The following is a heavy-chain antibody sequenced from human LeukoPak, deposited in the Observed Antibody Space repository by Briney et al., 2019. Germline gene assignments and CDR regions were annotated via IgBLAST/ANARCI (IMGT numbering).Heavy chain of an antibody. CDR2: ISAGNGNT. CDR3: AREIRLPPYWFDP. CDR1: GYTFTSYA. J-gene: IGHJ5*02. D-gene: IGHD2-15*01. Sequence: ASVKVSCKASGYTFTSYAMHWVRQAPGQRLEWMGWISAGNGNTKYSQKFQGRVTITADESTSTAYMELSSLRSEDTAVYYCAREIRLPPYWFDPWGQGTLVTVSS. V-gene: IGHV1-3*01.